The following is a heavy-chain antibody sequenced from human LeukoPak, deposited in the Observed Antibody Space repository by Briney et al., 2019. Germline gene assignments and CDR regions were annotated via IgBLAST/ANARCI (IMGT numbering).Heavy chain of an antibody. D-gene: IGHD6-13*01. CDR1: GGSFSGYY. Sequence: SETLSLTCAVYGGSFSGYYWSWIRQPPGKGLEWIGEINHSGSTNYNPSLKSRVTISVDTSKNQFSQKLSSVTAADTAVYYCARGVKSSSWYYFDYWGQGTLVTVSS. CDR3: ARGVKSSSWYYFDY. J-gene: IGHJ4*02. CDR2: INHSGST. V-gene: IGHV4-34*01.